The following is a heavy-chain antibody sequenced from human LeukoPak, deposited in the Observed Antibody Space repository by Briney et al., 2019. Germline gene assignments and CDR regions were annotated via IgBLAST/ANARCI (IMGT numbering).Heavy chain of an antibody. CDR3: AKVKPRYYDSSGLDY. J-gene: IGHJ4*02. CDR1: GFTFSDYY. D-gene: IGHD3-22*01. Sequence: GGSLRLSCAASGFTFSDYYMSWIRQAPGKGLEWVSYISSSGSTIYYADSVKGRFTISRDNAKNSLYLQMNSLRAEDTAVYYCAKVKPRYYDSSGLDYWGQGTLVTVSS. CDR2: ISSSGSTI. V-gene: IGHV3-11*01.